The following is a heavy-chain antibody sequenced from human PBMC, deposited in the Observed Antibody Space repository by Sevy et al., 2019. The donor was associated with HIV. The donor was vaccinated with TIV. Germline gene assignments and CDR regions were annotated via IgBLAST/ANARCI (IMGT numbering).Heavy chain of an antibody. CDR3: AREGGKTLWFGDLYGMDV. J-gene: IGHJ6*02. CDR2: ISAYNGNT. D-gene: IGHD3-10*01. Sequence: ASVKVSCKASGYTFTSYGISWVRQAPGQGLEWMGWISAYNGNTNYAQKLQGRVTMTTDTSTSTAYMELRSLRSDDTAVYYCAREGGKTLWFGDLYGMDVWGQGTTVTVS. CDR1: GYTFTSYG. V-gene: IGHV1-18*01.